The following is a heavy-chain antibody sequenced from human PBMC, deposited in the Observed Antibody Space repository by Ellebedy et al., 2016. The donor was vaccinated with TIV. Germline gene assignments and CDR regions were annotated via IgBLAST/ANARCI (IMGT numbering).Heavy chain of an antibody. J-gene: IGHJ4*02. CDR2: ISSSSSTI. Sequence: PGGSLRLSCAASGFTFSSYSINWVRQAPGKGLEWVSYISSSSSTIYYADSVKGRFTISRDNAKNSLYLQMNSLRAEDTAVYYCARARRQYNWNYYFDYWGQGTLVTVSS. D-gene: IGHD1-7*01. CDR1: GFTFSSYS. CDR3: ARARRQYNWNYYFDY. V-gene: IGHV3-48*01.